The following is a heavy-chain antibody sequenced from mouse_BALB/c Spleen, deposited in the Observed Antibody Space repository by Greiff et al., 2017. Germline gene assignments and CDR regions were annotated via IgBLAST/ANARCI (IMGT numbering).Heavy chain of an antibody. CDR1: GFSLTSYG. D-gene: IGHD2-1*01. Sequence: VKLVESGPGLVAPSQSLSITCTVSGFSLTSYGVHWVRQPPGKGLEWLGVIWAGGSTNYNSALMSRLSISKDNSKSQVFLKMNSLQTDDTAMYYCARDQRYGNHQAWFAYWGQGTLVTVSA. CDR2: IWAGGST. J-gene: IGHJ3*01. V-gene: IGHV2-9*02. CDR3: ARDQRYGNHQAWFAY.